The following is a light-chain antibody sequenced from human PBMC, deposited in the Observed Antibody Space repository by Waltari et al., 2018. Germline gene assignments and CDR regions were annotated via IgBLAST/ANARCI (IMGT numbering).Light chain of an antibody. CDR3: AAWDDSLNGPV. CDR2: SNN. CDR1: SSNIGSNT. J-gene: IGLJ2*01. V-gene: IGLV1-44*01. Sequence: QSVLTQPPSASGTPGQRVTISCSGSSSNIGSNTVNWYQQLPGTAPKLLIYSNNQRPSGVPDRCSGSKSGTSASLAISGLQAEDVADYYCAAWDDSLNGPVFGGGTKLTVL.